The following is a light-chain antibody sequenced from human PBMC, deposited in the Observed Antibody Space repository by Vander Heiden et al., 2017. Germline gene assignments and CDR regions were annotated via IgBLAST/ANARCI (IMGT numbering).Light chain of an antibody. CDR3: CSYAGSSTLVV. V-gene: IGLV2-23*01. CDR1: SRDVGSYNL. CDR2: EGS. Sequence: QSALTQPAPVSGSPGQSITISCTGTSRDVGSYNLVSWYKQHPGKAPKLMIYEGSKRPSGVSNRFSGSKSGNTASLTISGLQAEDEADYYCCSYAGSSTLVVFGGGTKLTVL. J-gene: IGLJ2*01.